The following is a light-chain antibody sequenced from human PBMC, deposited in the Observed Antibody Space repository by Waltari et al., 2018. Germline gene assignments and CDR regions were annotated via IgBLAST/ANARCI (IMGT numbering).Light chain of an antibody. Sequence: DIQMTQSPSTLSASVGDRVTITCRASQSISSWLAWYQQKPGKAPKLLIYKASSLESGVPSRFSGSGSGIEFTLTISSLQPDDFATYYCQQYNSYRITFGQGTRLEIK. CDR2: KAS. CDR1: QSISSW. J-gene: IGKJ5*01. V-gene: IGKV1-5*03. CDR3: QQYNSYRIT.